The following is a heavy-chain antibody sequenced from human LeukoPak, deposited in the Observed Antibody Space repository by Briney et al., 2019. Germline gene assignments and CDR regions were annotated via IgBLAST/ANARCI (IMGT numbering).Heavy chain of an antibody. CDR1: GGSFSGYY. Sequence: SETLSLTCAVYGGSFSGYYWSWIRQPPGKGLEWIGEINHSGSTNYNPSLKSRVTISVDTSKNQFSLKLSSVTAADTAVYYCASRRSSWYKYFQHWGQGTLVTVSS. CDR2: INHSGST. D-gene: IGHD6-13*01. J-gene: IGHJ1*01. V-gene: IGHV4-34*01. CDR3: ASRRSSWYKYFQH.